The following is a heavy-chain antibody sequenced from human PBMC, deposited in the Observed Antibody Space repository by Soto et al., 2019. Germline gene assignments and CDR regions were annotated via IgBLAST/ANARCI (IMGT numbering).Heavy chain of an antibody. CDR1: GGSFSGYY. V-gene: IGHV4-34*01. J-gene: IGHJ4*02. D-gene: IGHD6-13*01. CDR3: ARGDSLIGYSSSWYGDY. CDR2: INHSGST. Sequence: SETLSLTCAVYGGSFSGYYWSWLRQPPGKGLEWIGEINHSGSTNYNPSLKSRVTISVDTSKNQFSLKLSSVAAADTAVYYCARGDSLIGYSSSWYGDYWGQGTLVTVSS.